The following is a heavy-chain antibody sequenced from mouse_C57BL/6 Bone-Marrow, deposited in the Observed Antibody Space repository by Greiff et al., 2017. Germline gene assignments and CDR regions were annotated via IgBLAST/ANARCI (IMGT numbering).Heavy chain of an antibody. V-gene: IGHV1-15*01. D-gene: IGHD3-2*02. J-gene: IGHJ3*01. CDR3: TGDSSGGAY. CDR2: IDPETGGT. Sequence: QVQLQQSGAELVRPGASVTLSCKASGYTFTDYELHWVKQTPVHGLEWIGAIDPETGGTAYNQKFTGKAILTADKSSSTAYMELRSLTSEDSAVYYCTGDSSGGAYWGQGTLVTVSA. CDR1: GYTFTDYE.